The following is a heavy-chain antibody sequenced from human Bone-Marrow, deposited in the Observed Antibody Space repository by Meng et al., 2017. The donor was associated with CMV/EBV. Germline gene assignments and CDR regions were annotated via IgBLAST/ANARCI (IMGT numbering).Heavy chain of an antibody. CDR2: LYYSGSN. Sequence: ISRGGYYWGWIRQHPGKGLEWIGYLYYSGSNYYHPSLKRRVTISVDTSKNQFSLKLSSVTAADTAVYYCARGALGVGYYYDSSGILDYWGQGTLVTVSS. D-gene: IGHD3-22*01. V-gene: IGHV4-31*02. J-gene: IGHJ4*02. CDR3: ARGALGVGYYYDSSGILDY. CDR1: ISRGGYY.